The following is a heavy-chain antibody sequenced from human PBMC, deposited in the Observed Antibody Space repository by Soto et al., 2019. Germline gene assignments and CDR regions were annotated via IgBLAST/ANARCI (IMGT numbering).Heavy chain of an antibody. Sequence: SVKVSCKASGYTFTSYAMHWVRQAPGQRLEWMGWIIPISGTANYAQKFQGRVTITADKSTSTAYMELSSLRSEDTAVYYCARSQGSSTSLEIYYYYYYGMDVWRQGTTVPVSS. CDR3: ARSQGSSTSLEIYYYYYYGMDV. D-gene: IGHD2-2*01. J-gene: IGHJ6*02. CDR1: GYTFTSYA. CDR2: IIPISGTA. V-gene: IGHV1-69*06.